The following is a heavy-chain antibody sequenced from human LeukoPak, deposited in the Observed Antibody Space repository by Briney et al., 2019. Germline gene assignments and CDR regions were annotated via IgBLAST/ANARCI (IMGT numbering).Heavy chain of an antibody. V-gene: IGHV4-61*02. J-gene: IGHJ4*02. CDR3: AKEEGGFEY. CDR1: GGSISSGSYY. CDR2: ICTSGST. Sequence: SETLSLTRTVSGGSISSGSYYWRWIRQPAGKGLEWIGRICTSGSTNYNPSLKSRITKSVDTSKNQFSLKLSSVTAADTAVYYCAKEEGGFEYWGQGTLVTVSS.